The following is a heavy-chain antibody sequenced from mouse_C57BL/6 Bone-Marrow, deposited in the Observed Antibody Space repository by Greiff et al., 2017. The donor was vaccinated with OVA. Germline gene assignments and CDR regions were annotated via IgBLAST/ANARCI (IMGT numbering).Heavy chain of an antibody. CDR2: IDPSDSYT. CDR3: AREGYYYGSSLWYFDV. V-gene: IGHV1-69*01. D-gene: IGHD1-1*01. J-gene: IGHJ1*03. Sequence: QVQLQQPGAELVMPGASVKLSCKASGYTFTSYWMHWVKKRPGQGLEWIGEIDPSDSYTNYNQKFKGKSTLTVDKSSSTAYMQLSSLTSEDSAVYYCAREGYYYGSSLWYFDVWGTGTTVTVSS. CDR1: GYTFTSYW.